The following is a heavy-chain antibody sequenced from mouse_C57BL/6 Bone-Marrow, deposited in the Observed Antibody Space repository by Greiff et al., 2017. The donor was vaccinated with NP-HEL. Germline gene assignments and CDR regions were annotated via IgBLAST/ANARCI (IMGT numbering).Heavy chain of an antibody. CDR1: GYTFTSYW. J-gene: IGHJ4*01. CDR3: ARGDLLLRYQQVY. D-gene: IGHD1-1*01. V-gene: IGHV1-72*01. CDR2: IDPNSGGT. Sequence: QVQLQQPGAELVKPGASVKLSCKASGYTFTSYWMHWVKQRPGRGLEWIGRIDPNSGGTKYNEKFKSQATLTVDKPTSTAYMQLSSLTSEDSAVYYCARGDLLLRYQQVYWGQGTSVTVSS.